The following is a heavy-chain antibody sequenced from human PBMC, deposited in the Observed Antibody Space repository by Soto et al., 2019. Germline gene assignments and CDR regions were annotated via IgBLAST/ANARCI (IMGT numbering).Heavy chain of an antibody. Sequence: SLTCAVYGGSFSGYYWSWIRQPPGKGLEWIGEINHSGSTNYNPSLKSRVTISVDTSKNQFSLKLSSVTAADTAVYYCARGYGDTDYWGQGTLVTVSS. D-gene: IGHD4-17*01. CDR3: ARGYGDTDY. V-gene: IGHV4-34*01. CDR1: GGSFSGYY. CDR2: INHSGST. J-gene: IGHJ4*01.